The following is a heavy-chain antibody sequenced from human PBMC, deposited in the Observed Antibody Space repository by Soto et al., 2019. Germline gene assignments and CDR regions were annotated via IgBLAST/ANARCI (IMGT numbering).Heavy chain of an antibody. V-gene: IGHV3-64*01. J-gene: IGHJ3*02. D-gene: IGHD3-16*02. CDR2: ISSNGGST. Sequence: GGSLRLSCAASGFTFSSYAMHWVRQAPGKGLDYVSAISSNGGSTYYANSVKGRFTISRDNSKNTPYLQMGSLRAEDMAVYYCARDPVYDYVWGSYRYAFDIWGQGTMVTVSS. CDR1: GFTFSSYA. CDR3: ARDPVYDYVWGSYRYAFDI.